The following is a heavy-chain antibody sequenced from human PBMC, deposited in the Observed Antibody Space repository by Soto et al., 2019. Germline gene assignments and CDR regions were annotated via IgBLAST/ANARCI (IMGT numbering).Heavy chain of an antibody. Sequence: PGGSLRLSCAASGFTFSSYSMNWVRQAPGKGLEWVSSISSSSSYIYYADSVKGRFTISRDNAKNSLYLQMNSLRAEDTAVYYCARAILDYYYYGMDVWGQGTTVTVSS. V-gene: IGHV3-21*01. J-gene: IGHJ6*02. CDR1: GFTFSSYS. CDR2: ISSSSSYI. CDR3: ARAILDYYYYGMDV.